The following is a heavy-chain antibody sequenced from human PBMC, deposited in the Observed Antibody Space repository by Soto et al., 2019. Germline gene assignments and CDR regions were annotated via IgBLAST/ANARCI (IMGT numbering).Heavy chain of an antibody. J-gene: IGHJ6*02. CDR2: ISAYNGNT. D-gene: IGHD2-2*02. CDR1: GYTFTSYG. CDR3: ATSRGGYCSSTSCYKEPYYYYGMDV. V-gene: IGHV1-18*01. Sequence: ASVKVSCKASGYTFTSYGISWVRQAPGQGLELMGWISAYNGNTNYAQKLQGSVTMTTDTSTSIAYMELRSLRSDDTAVYYCATSRGGYCSSTSCYKEPYYYYGMDVWGQGTTVTVSS.